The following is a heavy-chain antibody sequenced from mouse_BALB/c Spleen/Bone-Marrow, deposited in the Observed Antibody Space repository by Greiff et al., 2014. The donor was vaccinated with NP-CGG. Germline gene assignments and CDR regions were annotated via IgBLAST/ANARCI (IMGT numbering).Heavy chain of an antibody. Sequence: EVKLVESGTVLARPGASVKMSCKAPGYSFTSYWMHWVKQRPGQGLEWIGAIYPGNSDTSYNQKFKGKAKLTAVTSASTAYMELSSLTNEDSAVYYCTNGYDYYAMDYWGQGTSVTVSS. D-gene: IGHD2-2*01. J-gene: IGHJ4*01. CDR3: TNGYDYYAMDY. CDR1: GYSFTSYW. V-gene: IGHV1-5*01. CDR2: IYPGNSDT.